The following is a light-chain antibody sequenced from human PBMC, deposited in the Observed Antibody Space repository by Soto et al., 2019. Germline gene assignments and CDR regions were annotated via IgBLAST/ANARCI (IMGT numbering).Light chain of an antibody. CDR1: QSVSSY. Sequence: EIVLTQSPATLSLSPGERATLSCRASQSVSSYLAWYQQKPGQAPRLLIYGASNRATGIPDRFSGSGSGTDFTLTITRLEPEDFVVYYCHQYATSPQTFGKGTKVDIK. V-gene: IGKV3-20*01. CDR3: HQYATSPQT. CDR2: GAS. J-gene: IGKJ1*01.